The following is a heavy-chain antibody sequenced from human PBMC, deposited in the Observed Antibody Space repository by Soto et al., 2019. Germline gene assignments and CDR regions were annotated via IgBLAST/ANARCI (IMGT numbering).Heavy chain of an antibody. CDR2: IYYSGST. CDR1: GGSISSYY. D-gene: IGHD3-10*01. CDR3: ARVRRETYYYGMDV. Sequence: ETLSLTCTVSGGSISSYYWSWIRQPPGKGLEWIGYIYYSGSTNYNPSLKSRVTISVDTSKNQFSLKLSSVTAADTAVYYCARVRRETYYYGMDVWGQGTTVTVSS. J-gene: IGHJ6*02. V-gene: IGHV4-59*01.